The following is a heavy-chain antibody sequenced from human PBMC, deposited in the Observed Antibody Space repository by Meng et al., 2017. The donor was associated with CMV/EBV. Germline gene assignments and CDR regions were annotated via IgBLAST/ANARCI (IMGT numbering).Heavy chain of an antibody. Sequence: TFSSYAISWVRQAPGQGLEWMGGIIPILGTANYAQKFQGRVTITADKSTSTAYMELSSLRSEDTAVYYCARRQYYGSGSPPHYYFDYWGQGTLVTVSS. CDR3: ARRQYYGSGSPPHYYFDY. CDR1: TFSSYA. J-gene: IGHJ4*02. CDR2: IIPILGTA. V-gene: IGHV1-69*06. D-gene: IGHD3-10*01.